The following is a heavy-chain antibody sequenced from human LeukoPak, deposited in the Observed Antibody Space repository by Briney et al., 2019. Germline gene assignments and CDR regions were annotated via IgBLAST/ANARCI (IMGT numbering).Heavy chain of an antibody. CDR3: ARGLPGYDYVWGSYTY. J-gene: IGHJ4*02. V-gene: IGHV4-34*01. Sequence: SETLSLTCAVYGGSFSGYYWSWIRQPPGKGLEWIGEINHSGSTNYNPSLESRVTISVDTSKNQFSLKLNSVTAADTAVYYCARGLPGYDYVWGSYTYWGQGTLVTVSS. CDR2: INHSGST. D-gene: IGHD3-16*01. CDR1: GGSFSGYY.